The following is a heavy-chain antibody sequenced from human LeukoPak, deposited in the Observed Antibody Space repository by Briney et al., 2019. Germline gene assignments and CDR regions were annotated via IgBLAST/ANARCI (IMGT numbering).Heavy chain of an antibody. D-gene: IGHD1-1*01. CDR3: AGGYNMDV. V-gene: IGHV3-7*02. CDR2: INQDGSEK. CDR1: GFTFTNYW. Sequence: GGFLRLSCTASGFTFTNYWMSWVRQAPGKGLEWVANINQDGSEKYYVDSVRGRFTISRDNAKNSLYLQMNSLRAEDTAVYYCAGGYNMDVWGQGTTVTVSS. J-gene: IGHJ6*02.